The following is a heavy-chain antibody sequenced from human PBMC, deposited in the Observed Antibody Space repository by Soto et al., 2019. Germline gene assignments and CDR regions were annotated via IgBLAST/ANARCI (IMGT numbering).Heavy chain of an antibody. V-gene: IGHV5-10-1*01. CDR1: GYSFTSYL. J-gene: IGHJ6*02. CDR2: IDPSDSYT. D-gene: IGHD2-15*01. Sequence: PGESLKISFKGSGYSFTSYLISWVRPMPGKGLEWMGRIDPSDSYTNYSPSFQGHVTISADKSISTAYLQWSSLKASDTAMYYCATLKGGYCSGGSCYNGMDVWGQGTTVTVSS. CDR3: ATLKGGYCSGGSCYNGMDV.